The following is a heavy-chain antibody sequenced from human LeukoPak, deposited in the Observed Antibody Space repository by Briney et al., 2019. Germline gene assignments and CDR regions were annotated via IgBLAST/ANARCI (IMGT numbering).Heavy chain of an antibody. Sequence: SVKVSCKASGGTFSSNAISWVRQAPGQGLEWMGGIIPIFGTPYYAQKFQDRVTITADESASTAYMELSSLRSEDTAVYFCVLDQGRYFYYMDVWGRGTTVTISS. CDR2: IIPIFGTP. J-gene: IGHJ6*03. CDR1: GGTFSSNA. V-gene: IGHV1-69*13. D-gene: IGHD2-2*01. CDR3: VLDQGRYFYYMDV.